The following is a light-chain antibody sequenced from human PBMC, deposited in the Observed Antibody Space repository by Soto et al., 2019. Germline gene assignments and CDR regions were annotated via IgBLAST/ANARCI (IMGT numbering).Light chain of an antibody. CDR2: GAS. V-gene: IGKV3-15*01. CDR3: QQRYNWPLT. CDR1: QSVSSN. J-gene: IGKJ4*01. Sequence: EIFMTQSPATLSVTQGERATLSWGASQSVSSNLAWYQQKPGQAPRLLIYGASTRATGIPARFSGSGSGTEFTLTISSLQSEDFAVYYCQQRYNWPLTFGGGTKVDI.